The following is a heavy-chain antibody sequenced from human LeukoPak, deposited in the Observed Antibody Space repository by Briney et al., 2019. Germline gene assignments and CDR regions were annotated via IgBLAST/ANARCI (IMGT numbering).Heavy chain of an antibody. V-gene: IGHV1-46*01. CDR2: INPSGGST. D-gene: IGHD3-22*01. J-gene: IGHJ1*01. Sequence: ASVKVSCKASGYTFTDYYMHWVRQAPGQGLEWMGIINPSGGSTSYAQKFQGRVTMTRDTSTSTVYMELSSLRSEDTAVYYCARDDSSGYLSAEYFQHWGQGTLVTVSS. CDR1: GYTFTDYY. CDR3: ARDDSSGYLSAEYFQH.